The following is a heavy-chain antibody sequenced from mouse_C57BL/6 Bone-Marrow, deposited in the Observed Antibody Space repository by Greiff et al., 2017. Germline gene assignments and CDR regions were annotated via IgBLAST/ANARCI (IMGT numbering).Heavy chain of an antibody. CDR1: GFNIKDDY. CDR3: TPLFYYYAMDY. D-gene: IGHD6-1*01. J-gene: IGHJ4*01. Sequence: EVQLQQSGAELVRPGASVKLSCTASGFNIKDDYMHWVKQRPEQGLEWIGWIDPENGDTEYASKFQGKATITADTSSNTAYLQLSSLTSEDTAVYYCTPLFYYYAMDYWGQGTSVTVSS. V-gene: IGHV14-4*01. CDR2: IDPENGDT.